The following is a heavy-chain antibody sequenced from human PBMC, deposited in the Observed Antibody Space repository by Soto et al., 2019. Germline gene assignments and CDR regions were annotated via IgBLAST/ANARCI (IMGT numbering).Heavy chain of an antibody. CDR3: ASSPQGTSCYSCPEYYYYYGMDV. V-gene: IGHV5-10-1*01. J-gene: IGHJ6*02. D-gene: IGHD2-2*02. CDR1: GYSFAGYG. Sequence: PXVFVKISCKGSGYSFAGYGISWVGQIPGKGLEWMGRIDPSDSYTNYSPSFQGHVTISADKSISTAYLQWSSLKASDTAMYYCASSPQGTSCYSCPEYYYYYGMDVWGQGTTVTVSS. CDR2: IDPSDSYT.